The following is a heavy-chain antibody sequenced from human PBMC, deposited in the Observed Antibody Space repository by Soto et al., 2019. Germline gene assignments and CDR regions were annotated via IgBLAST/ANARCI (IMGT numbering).Heavy chain of an antibody. CDR2: IYWDDDK. V-gene: IGHV2-5*02. CDR3: AHLTTGGFYDY. Sequence: QITLKESGPTLVKPTQTLTLTCTFSGFSLRNSGVGVGWIRQPPGKALEWLALIYWDDDKRYSPSLKSRLTITKDTSKNQLVLIMTNMDPVDTATYYCAHLTTGGFYDYWGQGTLVTVSS. D-gene: IGHD4-17*01. CDR1: GFSLRNSGVG. J-gene: IGHJ4*02.